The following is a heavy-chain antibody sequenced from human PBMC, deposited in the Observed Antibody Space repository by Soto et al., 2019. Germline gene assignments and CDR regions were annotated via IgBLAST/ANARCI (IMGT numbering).Heavy chain of an antibody. J-gene: IGHJ6*02. CDR2: INPNSGGT. V-gene: IGHV1-2*02. Sequence: ASVKVSCKASGYTFTGYYMHWVRQAPGHGLEWMGWINPNSGGTNYAQKFQGRVTMTRDTSISTAYMELSRLRSDDTAVYYCARGIVVVPAAIHYYYYGMDVWGQGTTVTVSS. CDR1: GYTFTGYY. D-gene: IGHD2-2*01. CDR3: ARGIVVVPAAIHYYYYGMDV.